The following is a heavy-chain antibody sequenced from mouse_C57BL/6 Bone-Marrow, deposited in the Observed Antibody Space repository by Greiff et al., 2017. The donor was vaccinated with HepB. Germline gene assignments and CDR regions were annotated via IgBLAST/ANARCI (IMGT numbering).Heavy chain of an antibody. D-gene: IGHD2-3*01. J-gene: IGHJ3*01. CDR2: INPNNGGT. Sequence: EVQLQQSGPELVKPGASVQIPCKASGYTFTDYNMDWVKQSHGKRLEWIGDINPNNGGTIYNQKFKGKATLTVDKSSSTAYMELRSLTSEDTAVYYCARRYDGYRAWFAYWGQGTLVTVSA. CDR1: GYTFTDYN. V-gene: IGHV1-18*01. CDR3: ARRYDGYRAWFAY.